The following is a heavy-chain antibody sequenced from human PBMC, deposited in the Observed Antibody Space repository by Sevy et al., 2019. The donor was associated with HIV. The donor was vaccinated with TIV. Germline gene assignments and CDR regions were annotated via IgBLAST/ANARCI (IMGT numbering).Heavy chain of an antibody. CDR3: SRIDSSGYLGNFDY. Sequence: ASVKVSCKSSGYTFTTYDINWVRQATGQGLEWMGWMNPNSGNTGYAQKFQGRVTMTSNTSISTAYMELGSLRSEDTAGYYCSRIDSSGYLGNFDYWGQGTLVTVSS. D-gene: IGHD3-22*01. V-gene: IGHV1-8*01. CDR1: GYTFTTYD. CDR2: MNPNSGNT. J-gene: IGHJ4*02.